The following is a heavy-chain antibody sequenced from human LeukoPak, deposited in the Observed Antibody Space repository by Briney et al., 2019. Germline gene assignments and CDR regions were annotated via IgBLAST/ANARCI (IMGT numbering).Heavy chain of an antibody. D-gene: IGHD5-24*01. Sequence: GGSLRLSCVASGFTCSDYSMNWVRQAPGKGLEWVSYISSGGSTIYYADSVKGRFTISRDNAKNSLYLQMNSLRAEDTAVYYCARESRDGYNSDWGQGTLVTVSS. CDR2: ISSGGSTI. J-gene: IGHJ4*02. V-gene: IGHV3-48*04. CDR3: ARESRDGYNSD. CDR1: GFTCSDYS.